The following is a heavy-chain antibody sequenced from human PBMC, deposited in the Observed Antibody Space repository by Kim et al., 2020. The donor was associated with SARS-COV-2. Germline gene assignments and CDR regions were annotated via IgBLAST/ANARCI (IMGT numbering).Heavy chain of an antibody. CDR3: ARARTESDFWSGYQTFDY. CDR2: INHSGST. Sequence: SETLSLTCAVYGGSFSGYYWSWIRQPPGKGLEWIGEINHSGSTNYNPSLKSRVTISVDTSKNQFSLKLSSVTAADTAVYYCARARTESDFWSGYQTFDYWGQGTLVTVSS. J-gene: IGHJ4*02. CDR1: GGSFSGYY. V-gene: IGHV4-34*01. D-gene: IGHD3-3*01.